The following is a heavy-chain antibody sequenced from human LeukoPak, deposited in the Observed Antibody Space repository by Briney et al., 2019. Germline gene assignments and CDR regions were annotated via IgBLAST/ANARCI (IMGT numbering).Heavy chain of an antibody. V-gene: IGHV3-23*01. D-gene: IGHD1-26*01. CDR2: ISNTGDST. CDR1: GFTFSNAW. J-gene: IGHJ4*02. CDR3: AKVGSGSYYPN. Sequence: PGGSLRLSCAASGFTFSNAWMNWVRQAPGKGLEWVSSISNTGDSTYYADSMKGRFTISRDNSKNTLFLQMNSLRADDTAVYFCAKVGSGSYYPNWGQGTLVTVSS.